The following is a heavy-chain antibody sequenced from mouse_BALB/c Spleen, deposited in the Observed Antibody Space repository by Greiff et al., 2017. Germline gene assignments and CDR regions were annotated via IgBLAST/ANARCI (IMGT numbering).Heavy chain of an antibody. CDR2: ISSGGST. CDR3: AREYGNWWNY. Sequence: EVQGVESGGGLVKPGGSLKLSCAASGFTFSSYAMSWVRQTPEKRLEWVASISSGGSTYYPDSVKGRFTISRDNARNILYLQMSSLRSEDTAMYYCAREYGNWWNYWGQGTTLTVSS. V-gene: IGHV5-6-5*01. D-gene: IGHD2-10*02. CDR1: GFTFSSYA. J-gene: IGHJ2*01.